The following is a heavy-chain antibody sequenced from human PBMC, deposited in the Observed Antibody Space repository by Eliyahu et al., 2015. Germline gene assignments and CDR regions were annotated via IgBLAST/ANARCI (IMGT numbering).Heavy chain of an antibody. CDR2: ISWNSGSI. D-gene: IGHD6-13*01. CDR3: AKAALLQQPDSWFDP. CDR1: GFXFXDYA. V-gene: IGHV3-9*01. J-gene: IGHJ5*02. Sequence: EVQLVESGGGLVQPGRSLRXXCXAXGFXFXDYAMHWVRQAPGKGLEWVSGISWNSGSIGYADSVKGRFTISRDNAKNSLYLQMNSLRAEDTALYYCAKAALLQQPDSWFDPWGQGTLVTVSS.